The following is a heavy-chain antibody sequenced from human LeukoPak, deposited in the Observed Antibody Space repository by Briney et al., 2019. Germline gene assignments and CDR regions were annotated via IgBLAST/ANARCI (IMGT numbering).Heavy chain of an antibody. CDR1: QFKFNIYG. CDR2: ITGSGGGT. CDR3: ARDVGEAGIIFEH. D-gene: IGHD2-15*01. V-gene: IGHV3-23*01. Sequence: PGGSLRLSCATSQFKFNIYGMTWVRQAPGKGLEWVSSITGSGGGTQYADSVQGRFTISRDNSKSTLYLQVNSLRNEDTALYYCARDVGEAGIIFEHWGQGTLATVSS. J-gene: IGHJ5*02.